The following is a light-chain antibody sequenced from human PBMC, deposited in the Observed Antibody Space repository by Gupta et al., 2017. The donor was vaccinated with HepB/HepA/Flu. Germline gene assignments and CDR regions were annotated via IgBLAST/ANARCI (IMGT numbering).Light chain of an antibody. J-gene: IGLJ1*01. Sequence: QSALTQPPSVSGSPGQSVPMSCTGTSSDVGGYNSVSWYQQHPGKAPKLMIYDVNKRPSGVPDRFSGSKSGNTASLTISGLQAEDEADYHCCSYAGDSSYVFGSGTKVTVL. CDR1: SSDVGGYNS. V-gene: IGLV2-11*01. CDR2: DVN. CDR3: CSYAGDSSYV.